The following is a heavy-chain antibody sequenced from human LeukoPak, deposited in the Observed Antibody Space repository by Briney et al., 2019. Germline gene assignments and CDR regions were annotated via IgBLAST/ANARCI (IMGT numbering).Heavy chain of an antibody. V-gene: IGHV3-53*01. Sequence: GGSLRPSCAASGFTFSSNYMNWVRQAPGKGLEWVSVIYSGGSTYYADSVKGRFTISRDNSKNTLYLQTNSLRAEDTAVYYCARDRKDSSSWYGKKGDYYYYMDVWGKGTTVTVSS. CDR1: GFTFSSNY. CDR3: ARDRKDSSSWYGKKGDYYYYMDV. J-gene: IGHJ6*03. D-gene: IGHD6-13*01. CDR2: IYSGGST.